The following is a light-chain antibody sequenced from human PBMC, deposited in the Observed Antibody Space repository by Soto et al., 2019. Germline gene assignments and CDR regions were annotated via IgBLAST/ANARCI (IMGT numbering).Light chain of an antibody. J-gene: IGKJ1*01. Sequence: DIVMTQSPDSLAVSLGERATINCKSSQSVLYSSNNKNYLAWYQQKAGQPPKLLIYWAPTRESGVPDRFSGSGSGTDFTLTISSLQAEDVAVYYCQHYYSTPRTFGQGTKV. CDR3: QHYYSTPRT. CDR2: WAP. CDR1: QSVLYSSNNKNY. V-gene: IGKV4-1*01.